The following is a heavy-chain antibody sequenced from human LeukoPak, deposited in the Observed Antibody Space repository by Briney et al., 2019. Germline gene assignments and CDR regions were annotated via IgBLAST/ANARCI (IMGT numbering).Heavy chain of an antibody. CDR3: AGEQLELRGWFDP. CDR2: IYTSGST. D-gene: IGHD1-7*01. Sequence: PSETLSLTCTVSGGSISSYYWSWIRQPPGKGLEWIGYIYTSGSTNYNPSLKSRVTISVDTSKNQFSLKLSSMSAADTAVYYCAGEQLELRGWFDPWGQGTLVTASS. J-gene: IGHJ5*02. CDR1: GGSISSYY. V-gene: IGHV4-4*09.